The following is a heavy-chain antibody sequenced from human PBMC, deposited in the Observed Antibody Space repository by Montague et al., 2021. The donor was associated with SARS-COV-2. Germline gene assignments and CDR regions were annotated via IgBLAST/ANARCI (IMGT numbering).Heavy chain of an antibody. J-gene: IGHJ4*02. CDR3: ARHALGYFDWLNEGYFDY. D-gene: IGHD3-9*01. CDR2: INYSGGT. Sequence: SETLSLTCTVSGGSISSYYWSWIRQPPGKGLEWIGYINYSGGTNYNPSLKSRVTISIDTSKNQFSLKLSSVTAADTAVYYCARHALGYFDWLNEGYFDYWGQGTLVTVSS. V-gene: IGHV4-59*08. CDR1: GGSISSYY.